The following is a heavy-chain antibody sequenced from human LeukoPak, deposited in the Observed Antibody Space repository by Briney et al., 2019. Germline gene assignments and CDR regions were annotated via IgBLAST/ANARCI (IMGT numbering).Heavy chain of an antibody. J-gene: IGHJ4*02. D-gene: IGHD6-6*01. CDR3: ARIPLSSSDY. V-gene: IGHV3-48*04. CDR1: GFTFSSYS. CDR2: ISSSGSTI. Sequence: PGGSLRLSCAASGFTFSSYSMNWVRQAPGKGLEWVSYISSSGSTIYYADSVKGRFTISRDNAKKLLYLQMDSLRAEDTAVYYCARIPLSSSDYWGQGTLVTVSS.